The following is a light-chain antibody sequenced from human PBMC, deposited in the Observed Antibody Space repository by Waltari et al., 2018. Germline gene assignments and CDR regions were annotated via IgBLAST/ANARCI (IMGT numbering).Light chain of an antibody. CDR3: LLSFYDIRA. V-gene: IGLV7-46*01. Sequence: QAEVTQEPSLTVSPGGTVTLTCGSSTGAVTSTHHPYWFLQKPGQVPRTLIYDTDNKHSWTPSRFSGYLRGGKAALTLSGAQPEDEAVYYCLLSFYDIRAFGGGTKRTVL. CDR2: DTD. J-gene: IGLJ3*02. CDR1: TGAVTSTHH.